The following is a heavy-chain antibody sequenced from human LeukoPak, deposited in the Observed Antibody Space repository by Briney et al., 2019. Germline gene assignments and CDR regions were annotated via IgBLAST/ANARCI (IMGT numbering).Heavy chain of an antibody. J-gene: IGHJ5*02. CDR2: IYYSGST. V-gene: IGHV4-39*02. Sequence: SETLSLTCTVSGGSISSSSYYWGWTRQPPGKGLEWIGTIYYSGSTYYNPSLKSRVTISVDTSKNHFSLKLSSVTAADTAVYYCARVFGGPVSRRFDPWGQGTLVTVSS. D-gene: IGHD4-23*01. CDR1: GGSISSSSYY. CDR3: ARVFGGPVSRRFDP.